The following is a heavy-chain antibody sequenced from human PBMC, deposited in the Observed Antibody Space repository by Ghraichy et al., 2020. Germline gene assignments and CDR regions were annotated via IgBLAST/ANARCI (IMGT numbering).Heavy chain of an antibody. Sequence: SETLSLTCAVSNGSLRGYYLRWIRQPPGKGLEWIGEVNHRGTTKTNPSLKSRVSMSIDTAKNEVSLNVRSVTAADTAVYYCVPVGQPDFEYRGQGTQVTVST. CDR2: VNHRGTT. CDR1: NGSLRGYY. CDR3: VPVGQPDFEY. V-gene: IGHV4-34*01. J-gene: IGHJ4*02. D-gene: IGHD1-26*01.